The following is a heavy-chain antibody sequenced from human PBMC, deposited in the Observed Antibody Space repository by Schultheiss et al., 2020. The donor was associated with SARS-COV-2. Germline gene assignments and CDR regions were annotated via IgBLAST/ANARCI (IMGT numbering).Heavy chain of an antibody. CDR1: GGSIRSYY. J-gene: IGHJ4*02. D-gene: IGHD6-13*01. V-gene: IGHV4-59*12. Sequence: SETLSLTCSVSGGSIRSYYCNWIRQPPGKGLEWIREIYHSGSTNYNPSLKSRVTISVDTSKNQFSLKLSSVTAADTAVYYCGRIAGYTIFDYWGQGTLVTVAS. CDR3: GRIAGYTIFDY. CDR2: IYHSGST.